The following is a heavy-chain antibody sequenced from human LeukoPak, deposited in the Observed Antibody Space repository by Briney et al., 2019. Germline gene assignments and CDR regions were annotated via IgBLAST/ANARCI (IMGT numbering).Heavy chain of an antibody. CDR2: INPSGGST. D-gene: IGHD2-2*01. CDR3: ARDPELGYCSSTSCYGHYFDY. J-gene: IGHJ4*02. CDR1: GYTFTSYY. V-gene: IGHV1-46*01. Sequence: ASVKVSCKASGYTFTSYYMHWVRQAPGQGLEWMGIINPSGGSTSYAQKFQGRVTMTRDTSTSTVYMELSSLRSEGTAVYYCARDPELGYCSSTSCYGHYFDYWGQGTLVTVSS.